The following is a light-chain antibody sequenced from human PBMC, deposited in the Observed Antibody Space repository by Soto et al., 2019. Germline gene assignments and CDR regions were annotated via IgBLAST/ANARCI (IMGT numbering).Light chain of an antibody. V-gene: IGLV2-11*01. Sequence: QSALTQPRSVSGSPGQSVTISCTGTSSDVGAYNYVSWYQHHPGKAPKLMIYDVNKRPSGVPDRLSGSKSGNTASLTISGLQAEDEADYCCSSYAGTYTWVFGGGTKLTVL. CDR3: SSYAGTYTWV. J-gene: IGLJ3*02. CDR1: SSDVGAYNY. CDR2: DVN.